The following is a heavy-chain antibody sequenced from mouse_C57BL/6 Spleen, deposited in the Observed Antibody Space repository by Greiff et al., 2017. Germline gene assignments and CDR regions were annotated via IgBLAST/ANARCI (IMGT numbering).Heavy chain of an antibody. Sequence: QVQLQESGAELVRPGASVKLSCKASGYTFTDYYITWVKQRPGQGLEWIARIYPGSGNTYYNEKSKGKATLTAEKSSSTAYMQLSSLTSEDSAVYFCAADGYYDYWGQGTTLTVAS. CDR3: AADGYYDY. J-gene: IGHJ2*01. V-gene: IGHV1-76*01. CDR2: IYPGSGNT. CDR1: GYTFTDYY. D-gene: IGHD2-3*01.